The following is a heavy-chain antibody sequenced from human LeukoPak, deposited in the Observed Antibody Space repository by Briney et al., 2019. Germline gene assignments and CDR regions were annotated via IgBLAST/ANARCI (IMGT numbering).Heavy chain of an antibody. CDR3: AREIVGASDY. J-gene: IGHJ4*02. Sequence: SETLSLTCAVYGGSISAYYWTWIRQPPGKGLEWIGEVYHRGSTYYNPSLKSRVTISVDTSKNQFSLKLSSVTAADTAVYYCAREIVGASDYWGQGTLVTVSS. D-gene: IGHD1-26*01. CDR1: GGSISAYY. CDR2: VYHRGST. V-gene: IGHV4-34*01.